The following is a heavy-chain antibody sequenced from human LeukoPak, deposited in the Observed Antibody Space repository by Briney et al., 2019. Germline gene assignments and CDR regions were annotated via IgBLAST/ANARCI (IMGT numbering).Heavy chain of an antibody. CDR3: ARAESNWFDP. CDR2: IYYSGST. Sequence: SQTLSHTCTVSGDSISSGGYYWIWLRQHPGKGPEWIGYIYYSGSTYYNPSLKSRVTISVDTSKNQFSLKLSSVTAADTAVYYCARAESNWFDPWGQGTLVTVSS. V-gene: IGHV4-31*03. CDR1: GDSISSGGYY. J-gene: IGHJ5*02.